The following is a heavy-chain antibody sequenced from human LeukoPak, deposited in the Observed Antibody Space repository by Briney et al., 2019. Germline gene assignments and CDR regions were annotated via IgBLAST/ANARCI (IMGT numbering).Heavy chain of an antibody. Sequence: GGSLRLSCAASGFTLSNDWTHWVRQAPGKGLVWVSRISGDGGSTMYADSVKGRFTISRDNAKNTLHLQMNSLSADDTAVYYCVVGGGIYWGQGTLVTVS. CDR2: ISGDGGST. CDR3: VVGGGIY. CDR1: GFTLSNDW. V-gene: IGHV3-74*03. D-gene: IGHD1-26*01. J-gene: IGHJ4*02.